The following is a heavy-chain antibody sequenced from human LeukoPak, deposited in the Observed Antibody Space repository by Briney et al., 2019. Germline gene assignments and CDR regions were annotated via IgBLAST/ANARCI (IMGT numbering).Heavy chain of an antibody. CDR1: GYTFTSYG. D-gene: IGHD2-2*01. CDR3: ARRLVVPAASNWFDP. V-gene: IGHV1-18*01. Sequence: ASVKVSCKASGYTFTSYGISWVRQAPGQGLEWMGWISAYNGNTNYAQKLQGRVTMTTDTSTSTAYMELRSLRSDDTAMYYCARRLVVPAASNWFDPWGQGTLVTVSS. CDR2: ISAYNGNT. J-gene: IGHJ5*02.